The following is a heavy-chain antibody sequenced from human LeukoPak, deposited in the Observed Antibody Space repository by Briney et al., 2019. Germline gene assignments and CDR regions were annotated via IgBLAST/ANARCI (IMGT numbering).Heavy chain of an antibody. CDR1: GFTFSNYA. J-gene: IGHJ4*02. CDR2: ISANGDTT. Sequence: AGGSLRLSCAASGFTFSNYAMNWVRQAPGKGLEWVSGISANGDTTYYVDSVRGRFTISRDNSKNSVLLQMNSLRDADTAVYYCVKDFWPARDGGGYYSPFEYWGEGTLVTVSS. D-gene: IGHD3-22*01. CDR3: VKDFWPARDGGGYYSPFEY. V-gene: IGHV3-23*01.